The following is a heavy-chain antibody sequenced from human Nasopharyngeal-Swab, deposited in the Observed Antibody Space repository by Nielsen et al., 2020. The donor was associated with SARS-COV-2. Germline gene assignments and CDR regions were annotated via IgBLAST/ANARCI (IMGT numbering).Heavy chain of an antibody. J-gene: IGHJ6*02. D-gene: IGHD3-3*01. V-gene: IGHV3-21*01. Sequence: GRQAPGKGLEWVSAISSSSSYIYYADSMKGRFTISRDNAKNSFSLQMNRLRAEDTAVYYCARDGLDYNVWSASFMDVWGQGTTVTVSS. CDR2: ISSSSSYI. CDR3: ARDGLDYNVWSASFMDV.